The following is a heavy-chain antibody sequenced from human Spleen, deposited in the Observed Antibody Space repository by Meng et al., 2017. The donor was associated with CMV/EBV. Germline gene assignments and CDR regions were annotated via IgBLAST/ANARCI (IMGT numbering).Heavy chain of an antibody. Sequence: YTFNSSYIHWVRQGPGQGLEWVGLSNPSDGSTRDAQKFQDRVTMTRDTSMSTVYMDLSSLRSEDTAVYYCARGAQGAQGSNVAVGYWGQGTLVTVSS. D-gene: IGHD2-15*01. CDR3: ARGAQGAQGSNVAVGY. CDR2: SNPSDGST. V-gene: IGHV1-46*02. J-gene: IGHJ4*02. CDR1: YTFNSSY.